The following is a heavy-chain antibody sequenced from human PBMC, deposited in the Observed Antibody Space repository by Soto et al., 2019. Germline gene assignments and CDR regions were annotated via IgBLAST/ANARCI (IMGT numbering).Heavy chain of an antibody. CDR1: GGSFTSNNW. V-gene: IGHV4-4*02. CDR3: ESRDPGTSVDY. CDR2: IYRTGST. D-gene: IGHD1-7*01. Sequence: SETLSLTCAVSGGSFTSNNWWTWVRQPPGQGLEWIGEIYRTGSTNYNPSLKSRVTISLDKSENQFSLKVTSLTAADTAVYYCESRDPGTSVDYWAQGTLVTVSS. J-gene: IGHJ4*02.